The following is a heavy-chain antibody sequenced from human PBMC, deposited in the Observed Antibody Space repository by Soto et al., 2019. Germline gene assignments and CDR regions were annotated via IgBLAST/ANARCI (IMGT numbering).Heavy chain of an antibody. D-gene: IGHD3-22*01. CDR2: IGSRTSDI. J-gene: IGHJ3*02. CDR1: GFTLSRHT. CDR3: VRDYYDTSGYPNTFDM. Sequence: GGSLRLSCAASGFTLSRHTMNWVRQAPGKGLEWISFIGSRTSDIYYADSVKGRFTISRDNAKNSLYLDLTRLRAEDTAVYFCVRDYYDTSGYPNTFDMWGQGTMVTVSS. V-gene: IGHV3-21*01.